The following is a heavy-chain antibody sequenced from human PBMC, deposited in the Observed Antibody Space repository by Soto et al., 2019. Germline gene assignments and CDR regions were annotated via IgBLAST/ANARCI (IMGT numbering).Heavy chain of an antibody. V-gene: IGHV4-31*03. CDR2: IHYSGST. D-gene: IGHD3-10*01. CDR3: ERESFGAWSYSRGVAY. J-gene: IGHJ4*02. Sequence: QVQLQESGPGLVKPSQTLSLTCTVSGDSLSSGAYYWTWIRQHTGRGLEYMGYIHYSGSTYYNPSLKSRITISRDTTQSQFSLKLSSVSAADTAVYYCERESFGAWSYSRGVAYWGPGTMVTVSS. CDR1: GDSLSSGAYY.